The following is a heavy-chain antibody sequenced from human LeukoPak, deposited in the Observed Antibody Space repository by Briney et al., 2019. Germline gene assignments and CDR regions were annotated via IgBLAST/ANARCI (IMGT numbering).Heavy chain of an antibody. CDR3: ARDVVAVPSAHYTMDV. J-gene: IGHJ6*02. Sequence: GASVKVSCKASGYTFSTYYMHWVRQAPGQGLEWMGLINPSGGSTSYAQKFQGRVTMTRDTSTSTVYMGLSSLRSEDTAVYYCARDVVAVPSAHYTMDVWGQGTTVTVSS. CDR2: INPSGGST. D-gene: IGHD2-2*01. V-gene: IGHV1-46*01. CDR1: GYTFSTYY.